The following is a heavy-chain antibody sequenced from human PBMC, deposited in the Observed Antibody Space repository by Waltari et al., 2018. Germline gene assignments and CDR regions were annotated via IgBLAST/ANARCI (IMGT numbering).Heavy chain of an antibody. CDR2: IYYSGST. D-gene: IGHD3-9*01. J-gene: IGHJ5*02. Sequence: QLQLQESGPGLVKPSETLSLTCTVSGGSISSSSYYWGWIRQPPGKGLEWIGSIYYSGSTYYNPSLKSRVTISVDTSKNQFSLKLSSVTAADTAVYYCARRPAPSQYYDILTGYTTDNWFDPWGQGTLVTVSS. CDR3: ARRPAPSQYYDILTGYTTDNWFDP. CDR1: GGSISSSSYY. V-gene: IGHV4-39*01.